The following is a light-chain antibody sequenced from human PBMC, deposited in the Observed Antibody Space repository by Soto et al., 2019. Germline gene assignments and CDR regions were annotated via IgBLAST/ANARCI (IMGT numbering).Light chain of an antibody. CDR2: KAS. CDR1: QTVRNW. V-gene: IGKV1-5*03. J-gene: IGKJ2*01. Sequence: DIQMTQSPSTLSASVGDRAIITCRASQTVRNWLAWFRQKPGEAPTLLIYKASRLESGVPSRFSGSGYGTDFTLTISILVPGDSSTYFCQQYDASPLTFGQGTKMEIK. CDR3: QQYDASPLT.